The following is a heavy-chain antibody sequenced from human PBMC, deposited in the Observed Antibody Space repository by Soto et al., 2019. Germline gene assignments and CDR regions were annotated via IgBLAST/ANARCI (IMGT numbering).Heavy chain of an antibody. Sequence: QVQLVQSGAEVKKPGSSVKISCKASGGTFRTNAFSWVRQAPGQGLEWMGGVIPIFPTPDYAQKFQGRVTITADESTTTTYMELSSLRSEDTATYYCARDKDRQQLGGNYYYIMDVWGQGTTVTVSS. J-gene: IGHJ6*02. CDR2: VIPIFPTP. D-gene: IGHD3-3*02. V-gene: IGHV1-69*12. CDR3: ARDKDRQQLGGNYYYIMDV. CDR1: GGTFRTNA.